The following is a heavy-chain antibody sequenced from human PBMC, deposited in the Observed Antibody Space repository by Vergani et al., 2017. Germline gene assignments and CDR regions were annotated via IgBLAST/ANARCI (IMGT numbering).Heavy chain of an antibody. V-gene: IGHV4-31*03. Sequence: QVQLQQWGAGLLKPSQTLSLTCTVSGGSISSGGYYWSWIRQHPGKGLEWIGYIYYSGSTYYNPSLKSRVTISVDTSKNQFSLKLSSVTAADTAVYYCARARVSAFDYWGQGTLVTVSS. CDR3: ARARVSAFDY. D-gene: IGHD3-10*01. J-gene: IGHJ4*02. CDR1: GGSISSGGYY. CDR2: IYYSGST.